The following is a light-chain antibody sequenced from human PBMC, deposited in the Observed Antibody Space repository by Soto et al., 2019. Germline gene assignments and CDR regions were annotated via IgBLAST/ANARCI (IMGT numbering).Light chain of an antibody. J-gene: IGLJ1*01. V-gene: IGLV2-23*01. CDR3: CSYAGSRTPLYV. CDR1: SSGVGSYTL. CDR2: EGS. Sequence: QSALTQPASVSGSPGQSITISCSVTSSGVGSYTLVSWYQQHPGKAPKLMIYEGSKRPSGVSNRFSGSKSGTTASLTITGLQAEDEADYHCCSYAGSRTPLYVFGTGTKVTVL.